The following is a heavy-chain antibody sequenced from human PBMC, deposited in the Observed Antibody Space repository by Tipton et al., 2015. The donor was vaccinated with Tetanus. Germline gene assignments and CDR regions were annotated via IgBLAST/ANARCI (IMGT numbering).Heavy chain of an antibody. D-gene: IGHD3-10*01. J-gene: IGHJ3*02. CDR2: IYYSGST. CDR3: ARHDTFIWFGQFGAFDI. Sequence: LRLSCSVSDDSMDNFYWGWIRQPPGKGLEWIGSIYYSGSTYYNPSLKSRVTISVDTSKNQFSLKLSSVTAADTAVYYCARHDTFIWFGQFGAFDIWGQGTMVTVSS. CDR1: DDSMDNFY. V-gene: IGHV4-39*01.